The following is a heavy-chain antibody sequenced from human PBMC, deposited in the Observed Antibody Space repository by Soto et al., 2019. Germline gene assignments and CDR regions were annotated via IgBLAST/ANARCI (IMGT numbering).Heavy chain of an antibody. J-gene: IGHJ6*02. D-gene: IGHD2-21*02. V-gene: IGHV2-5*02. CDR1: GFSLSTSGVG. CDR3: AHSRCGGDCLQSYSSPYYYGMDV. CDR2: IYWDDDK. Sequence: QITLKESGPTLVKPTQTLTLTCTFSGFSLSTSGVGVGWIRQPPGKALEWLALIYWDDDKRYSPSLKSRLTITKDTSKNQVVLTMTNQDPVDTATYYCAHSRCGGDCLQSYSSPYYYGMDVWGQGTTVTVSS.